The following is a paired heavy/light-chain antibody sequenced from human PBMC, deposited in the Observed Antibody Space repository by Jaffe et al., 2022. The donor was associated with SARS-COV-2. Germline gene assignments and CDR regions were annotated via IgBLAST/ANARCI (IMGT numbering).Heavy chain of an antibody. CDR2: INTHNGNT. CDR1: GYSFATST. V-gene: IGHV1-3*04. D-gene: IGHD5-12*01. CDR3: ARHIDDLVNLDY. Sequence: QVLLVQSEAEVKKPGASVRVSCKASGYSFATSTMHWVRQAPGQRLEWMGWINTHNGNTIYVDRFQDRVTITRDAPASTVYMELDRLTSEDTAVYYCARHIDDLVNLDYWGQGTLVTVSS. J-gene: IGHJ4*02.
Light chain of an antibody. J-gene: IGKJ5*01. V-gene: IGKV4-1*01. CDR2: WAS. CDR1: QSLVYASNKKSY. Sequence: DIVMTQSPDSLAMSLGERATISCKSSQSLVYASNKKSYLSWYQQKPGQPPKLLIYWASTRESGVPDRFSGSGSGTDFTLTISSLQAEDVAVYYCQQCFRTPLTFGQGTRLEIK. CDR3: QQCFRTPLT.